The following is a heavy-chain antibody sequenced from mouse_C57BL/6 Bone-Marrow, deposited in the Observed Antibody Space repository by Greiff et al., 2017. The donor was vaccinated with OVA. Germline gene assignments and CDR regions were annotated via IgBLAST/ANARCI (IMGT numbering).Heavy chain of an antibody. CDR1: GFTFSDAW. D-gene: IGHD2-4*01. Sequence: EVQVVESGGGLVQPGGSMKLSCAASGFTFSDAWMDWVRQSPEKGLEWVAEIRNKANNHATYYAESVKGRFTISRNDSKRRVYLQMNSIRAEDTGINYCTREGLTAWFAYWGQGTLVTVSA. V-gene: IGHV6-6*01. CDR2: IRNKANNHAT. CDR3: TREGLTAWFAY. J-gene: IGHJ3*01.